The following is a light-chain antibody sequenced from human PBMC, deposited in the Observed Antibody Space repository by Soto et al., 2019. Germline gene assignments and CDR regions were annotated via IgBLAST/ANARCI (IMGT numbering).Light chain of an antibody. CDR3: AAWDDSLNVLV. CDR1: SSNIGSNT. CDR2: SNN. Sequence: QAVVTQPPSASGTPGQRVTISCSGSSSNIGSNTVNWYQQLPGTAPKLLIYSNNQRPSGVPDRFSGSKSGTSASLAISGLQSDDETQYYCAAWDDSLNVLVFGGGTKLTVL. J-gene: IGLJ2*01. V-gene: IGLV1-44*01.